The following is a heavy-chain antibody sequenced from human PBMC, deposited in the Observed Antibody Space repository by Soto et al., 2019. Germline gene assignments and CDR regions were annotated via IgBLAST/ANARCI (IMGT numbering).Heavy chain of an antibody. Sequence: ASVKVSCKASGYTFTSYDINWVRQATGQGLEWMGWMNPNSGNTGYAQKFQGRVTMTRNTSISTAYMELSSLRSEDTAVYYCARDVGNKRYCSGGSCYSVWFDPWGQGTLVTVSS. CDR2: MNPNSGNT. V-gene: IGHV1-8*01. CDR1: GYTFTSYD. D-gene: IGHD2-15*01. J-gene: IGHJ5*02. CDR3: ARDVGNKRYCSGGSCYSVWFDP.